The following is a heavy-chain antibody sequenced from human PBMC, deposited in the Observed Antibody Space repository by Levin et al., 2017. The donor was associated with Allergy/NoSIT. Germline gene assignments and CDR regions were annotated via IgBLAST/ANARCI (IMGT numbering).Heavy chain of an antibody. V-gene: IGHV3-30-3*01. CDR1: GFTFSSYA. Sequence: HPGGSLRLSCAASGFTFSSYAMHWVRQAPGKGLEWVAVISYDGSNEYYADSVKGRFTISRDNSKNTLYLQMNSLRAEDTAVYYCARGAREGATYADYFQHWGQGTLVTVSS. CDR3: ARGAREGATYADYFQH. D-gene: IGHD1-26*01. CDR2: ISYDGSNE. J-gene: IGHJ1*01.